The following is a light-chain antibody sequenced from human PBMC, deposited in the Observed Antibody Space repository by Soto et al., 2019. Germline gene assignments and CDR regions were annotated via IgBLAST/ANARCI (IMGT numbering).Light chain of an antibody. CDR3: CSYAGSTTLV. CDR1: SSDVGSYNL. V-gene: IGLV2-23*01. Sequence: ALTQPASVSGSPGQSITISCTGTSSDVGSYNLVSWYQQHPGKAPKLMIYEGSKRPSGVSNRFSGSKSGNTASLTISGLQADDEADYYCCSYAGSTTLVFGGGTKLTVL. CDR2: EGS. J-gene: IGLJ2*01.